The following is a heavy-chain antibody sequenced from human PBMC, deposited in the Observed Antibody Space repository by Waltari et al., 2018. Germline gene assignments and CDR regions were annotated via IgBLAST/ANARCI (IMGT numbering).Heavy chain of an antibody. CDR2: INAGNGNT. J-gene: IGHJ5*02. Sequence: QVQLVQSGAEVKKPGASVKVSCKASGYTFTSYAMHWVRQAPGQRLEWMGWINAGNGNTKYSQKFQGRVTITRDTSASTAYMELSILRSEDTAVYYCARDPGSYYNWFDPWGQGTLVTVSS. D-gene: IGHD3-10*01. V-gene: IGHV1-3*01. CDR1: GYTFTSYA. CDR3: ARDPGSYYNWFDP.